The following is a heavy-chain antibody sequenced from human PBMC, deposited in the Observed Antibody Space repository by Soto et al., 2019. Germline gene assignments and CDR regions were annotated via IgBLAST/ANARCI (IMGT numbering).Heavy chain of an antibody. CDR1: GGTFSSYA. V-gene: IGHV1-69*13. D-gene: IGHD6-19*01. Sequence: SVKVSCKASGGTFSSYAISWVRQAPGQGLERMGGIIPIFGTANYAQKFQGRVTITADESTSTAYVELSSLRSEDTAVYYCARDPGSSSSGWYYYFDYWGQGTLVTVSS. J-gene: IGHJ4*02. CDR2: IIPIFGTA. CDR3: ARDPGSSSSGWYYYFDY.